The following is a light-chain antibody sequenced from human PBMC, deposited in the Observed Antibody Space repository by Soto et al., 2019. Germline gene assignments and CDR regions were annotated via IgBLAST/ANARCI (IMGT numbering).Light chain of an antibody. CDR1: QSVSSNY. V-gene: IGKV3-20*01. CDR3: QQYGGSPPT. Sequence: RVLTQSPATLSVSPGERATLSCRASQSVSSNYLAWYQRKPGQAPRLLIYGASSRATDIPNRFSGSGSGTDFTLTITRLEPEDFAVYFCQQYGGSPPTFGQGTKVEIK. J-gene: IGKJ1*01. CDR2: GAS.